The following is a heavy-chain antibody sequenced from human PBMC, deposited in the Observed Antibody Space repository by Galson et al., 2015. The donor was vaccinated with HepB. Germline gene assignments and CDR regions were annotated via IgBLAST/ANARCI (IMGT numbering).Heavy chain of an antibody. J-gene: IGHJ4*02. CDR3: AQPRAYYDILTGYYTANYFEH. CDR2: IRNDGSNK. D-gene: IGHD3-9*01. V-gene: IGHV3-30*02. CDR1: GFTFSSIG. Sequence: SLRLSCAASGFTFSSIGMHWVRQAPGKGLEWVAFIRNDGSNKYHTDSVKGRFTISRDNSKNTVYLQLNSLRTEDTAVYYCAQPRAYYDILTGYYTANYFEHWGQGTLVTVSS.